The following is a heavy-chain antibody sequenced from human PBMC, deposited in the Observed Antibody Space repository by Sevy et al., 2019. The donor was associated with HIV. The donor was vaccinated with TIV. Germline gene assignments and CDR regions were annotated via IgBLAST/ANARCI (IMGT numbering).Heavy chain of an antibody. V-gene: IGHV1-2*02. J-gene: IGHJ4*02. Sequence: ASVKVSCKASGYTFTGHYLHWVRQAPGQGLEWMGWIDPISGGTKHAQNFKGRVTMARDRSISTAYMELSSLRFDDTAMYYCVRIRFQTGAFDSWGQGTLVTVSS. D-gene: IGHD7-27*01. CDR2: IDPISGGT. CDR1: GYTFTGHY. CDR3: VRIRFQTGAFDS.